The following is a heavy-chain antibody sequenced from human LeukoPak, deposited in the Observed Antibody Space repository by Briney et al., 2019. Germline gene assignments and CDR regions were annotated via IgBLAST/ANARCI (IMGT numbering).Heavy chain of an antibody. CDR1: GFTFSSYE. D-gene: IGHD5-24*01. Sequence: GGSLRLSCAASGFTFSSYEMSWVRQAPGKGLEGVANIKQDGSERFYADSVKGRFTISRDNAKNSLFLQMNSLRVEDTAVYYCSLRGYNSFYSASFDYWGQGTLVTVSS. J-gene: IGHJ4*02. CDR2: IKQDGSER. V-gene: IGHV3-7*01. CDR3: SLRGYNSFYSASFDY.